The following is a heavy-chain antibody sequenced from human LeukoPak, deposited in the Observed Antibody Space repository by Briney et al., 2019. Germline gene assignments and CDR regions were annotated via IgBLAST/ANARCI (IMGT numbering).Heavy chain of an antibody. CDR2: TSSTGGST. D-gene: IGHD2-2*01. Sequence: GGSLRLSCSASGFTFSSYAMHWVRQAPGKGLEFVSGTSSTGGSTNYPDSVKDRFSISRDNSKNTLYLQMTSLRADDTAVYYCVKDQHCSTISCATRTGFDPWGQGTSVTVSS. CDR1: GFTFSSYA. CDR3: VKDQHCSTISCATRTGFDP. J-gene: IGHJ5*02. V-gene: IGHV3-64D*06.